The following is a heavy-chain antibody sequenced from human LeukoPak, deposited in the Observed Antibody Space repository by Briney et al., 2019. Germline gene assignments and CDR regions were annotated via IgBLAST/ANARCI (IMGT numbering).Heavy chain of an antibody. J-gene: IGHJ4*02. D-gene: IGHD1-26*01. CDR2: FTKTSYI. CDR1: GFTFSSYS. V-gene: IGHV3-21*01. CDR3: ATEWGY. Sequence: GGSLRLSCAASGFTFSSYSMSWVHQAPGKGLEWISSFTKTSYIYYAVSLKGRFTISRDNAKNSLSLQLNSLSAEDTAVYYCATEWGYWGQGTLVTVSS.